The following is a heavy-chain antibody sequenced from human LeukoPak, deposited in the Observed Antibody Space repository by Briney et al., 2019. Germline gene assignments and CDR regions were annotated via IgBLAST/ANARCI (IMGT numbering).Heavy chain of an antibody. J-gene: IGHJ4*02. D-gene: IGHD3-9*01. CDR2: IYYSGST. CDR3: ARAPSMRYFSL. V-gene: IGHV4-59*01. CDR1: GGSISSYY. Sequence: KSSETLSLTCTVSGGSISSYYWSWIRQPPGKGLEWIGYIYYSGSTNYNPSLKSRVTISVDTSKNQFSLKLSSVTAADTAVYYCARAPSMRYFSLWGQGTLVTVSS.